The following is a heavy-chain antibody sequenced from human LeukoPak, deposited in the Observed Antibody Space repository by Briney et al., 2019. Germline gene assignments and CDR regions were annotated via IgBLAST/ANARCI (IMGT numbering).Heavy chain of an antibody. V-gene: IGHV5-51*01. CDR3: AIGRYYYDSSGYYPVYY. D-gene: IGHD3-22*01. CDR2: IYPGDSDT. Sequence: GESLKISCKGSGYSFTSYWIGWVRQMPGKGLEWMGIIYPGDSDTRYSPSFQGQVTISADKSISTAYLQWSSLKASDTAMYYCAIGRYYYDSSGYYPVYYWGQGTLVTVSS. J-gene: IGHJ4*02. CDR1: GYSFTSYW.